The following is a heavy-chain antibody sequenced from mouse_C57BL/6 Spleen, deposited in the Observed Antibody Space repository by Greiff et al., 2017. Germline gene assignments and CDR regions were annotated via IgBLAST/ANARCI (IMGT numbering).Heavy chain of an antibody. Sequence: VQLQESGPELVKPGASVKISCKASGYTFTDYYMNWVKQSHGKSLEWIGDINPNNGGTSYNQKFKGKATLTVDKSSSTAYMELRSLTSEDSAVYYCAFDGYYADYWGQGTTLTVSS. CDR1: GYTFTDYY. V-gene: IGHV1-26*01. CDR2: INPNNGGT. D-gene: IGHD2-3*01. CDR3: AFDGYYADY. J-gene: IGHJ2*01.